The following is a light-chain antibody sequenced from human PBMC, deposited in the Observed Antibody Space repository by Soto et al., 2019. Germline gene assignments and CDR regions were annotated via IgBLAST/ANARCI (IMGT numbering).Light chain of an antibody. CDR2: AAS. CDR1: QSISSY. V-gene: IGKV1-39*01. Sequence: DIQMTQSPSSLSASVGDRVTITCRASQSISSYLTWYQQKPGKAPKLLIYAASSLQSGIPSRFSGSGSGTDFTLTISSLQPEDFATYYCHQCYRTPPYTFGQGTKLEIK. J-gene: IGKJ2*01. CDR3: HQCYRTPPYT.